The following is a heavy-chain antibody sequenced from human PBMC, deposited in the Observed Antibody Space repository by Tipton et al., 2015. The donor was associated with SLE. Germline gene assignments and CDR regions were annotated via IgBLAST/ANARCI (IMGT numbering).Heavy chain of an antibody. V-gene: IGHV1-18*01. D-gene: IGHD4-17*01. CDR3: ARENGDYFGY. Sequence: QLVQSGAEVKKPGASVKVSCKASGYTLTNYGFNWVRQAPGQGLEWMGWIGADNGNTNYALKFQGRVTMTRDTSTNTAYMEVRSLRSDDTAVYYCARENGDYFGYWGQGTLVTVSS. J-gene: IGHJ4*02. CDR2: IGADNGNT. CDR1: GYTLTNYG.